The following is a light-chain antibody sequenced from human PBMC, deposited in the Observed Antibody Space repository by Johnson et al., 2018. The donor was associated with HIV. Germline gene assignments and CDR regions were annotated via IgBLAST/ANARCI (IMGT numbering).Light chain of an antibody. CDR2: DNN. J-gene: IGLJ1*01. V-gene: IGLV1-51*01. CDR1: SSNIENYF. Sequence: QSVLTQPPSVSAAPGQKVNISCSGNSSNIENYFVSWYQQLPGAAPKLLIYDNNKRPSGIPDRFSGSKSGTSATLGITGLQTGDEADYYCGTWGGVFGTGTKVTVL. CDR3: GTWGGV.